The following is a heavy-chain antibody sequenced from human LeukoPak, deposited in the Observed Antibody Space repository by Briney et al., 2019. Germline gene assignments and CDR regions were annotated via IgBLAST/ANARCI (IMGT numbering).Heavy chain of an antibody. V-gene: IGHV1-18*01. Sequence: ASVKVSCKASGYTFTSYGISWVRQAPGQGLEWMGWISAYNGNTNYAQKLQGRVTMTTDTSTSTAYMELRSLRSDDTAVYYCARLRGRTDCSSTSCYWGWEGGGNYYYYYYMDVWGKGTTVTISS. D-gene: IGHD2-2*01. CDR1: GYTFTSYG. CDR2: ISAYNGNT. CDR3: ARLRGRTDCSSTSCYWGWEGGGNYYYYYYMDV. J-gene: IGHJ6*03.